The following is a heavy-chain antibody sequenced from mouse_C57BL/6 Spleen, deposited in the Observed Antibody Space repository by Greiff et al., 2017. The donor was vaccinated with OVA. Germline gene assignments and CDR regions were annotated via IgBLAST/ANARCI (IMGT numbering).Heavy chain of an antibody. CDR3: ARKYYGSSRAMDY. J-gene: IGHJ4*01. CDR2: IDPSDSYT. Sequence: QVQLKQPGAELVRPGTSVKLSCKASGYTFTSYWMHWVKQRPGQGLEWIGVIDPSDSYTNYNQKFKGKATLTVDTSSSTAYMQLSSLTSEDSAVYYCARKYYGSSRAMDYWGQGTSVTVSS. CDR1: GYTFTSYW. V-gene: IGHV1-59*01. D-gene: IGHD1-1*01.